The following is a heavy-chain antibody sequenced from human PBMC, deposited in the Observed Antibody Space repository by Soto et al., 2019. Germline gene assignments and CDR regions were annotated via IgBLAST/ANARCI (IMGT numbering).Heavy chain of an antibody. CDR2: INHSGST. D-gene: IGHD1-26*01. Sequence: SETLSLTCAVYGGSFSGYYWSWIRQPPGKGLEWIGEINHSGSTNYNPSLKSRVTISVDTSKNQFSLKLSSVTAADTAVYYCARVGSIVGATMGYYYYGMDVWGQGTTVTVSS. CDR1: GGSFSGYY. CDR3: ARVGSIVGATMGYYYYGMDV. J-gene: IGHJ6*02. V-gene: IGHV4-34*01.